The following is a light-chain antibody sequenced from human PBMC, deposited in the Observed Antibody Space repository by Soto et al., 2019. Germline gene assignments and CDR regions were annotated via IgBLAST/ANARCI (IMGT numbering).Light chain of an antibody. J-gene: IGKJ3*01. CDR1: QSVNTK. CDR2: GAS. V-gene: IGKV3-15*01. Sequence: ETVMTQSPATLSVSPGQSATLSCRASQSVNTKLAWYQQRPGQAPRLLIFGASTRATGIPDRFSGSGSGTEFPLTISSLQSEDSAVYYCHQYSNWPPYTFGPGTKVEIK. CDR3: HQYSNWPPYT.